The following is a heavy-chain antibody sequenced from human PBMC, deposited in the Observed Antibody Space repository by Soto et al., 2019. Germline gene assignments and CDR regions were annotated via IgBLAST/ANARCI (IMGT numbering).Heavy chain of an antibody. CDR1: GGTFSSYA. J-gene: IGHJ4*02. V-gene: IGHV1-69*12. CDR3: AIGRSSWYVGYFDY. D-gene: IGHD6-13*01. Sequence: QVQLVQSGAEVKKPGSSVKVSCKASGGTFSSYAISWVRQAPGQGVEWMGGIIPIFGTANYAQKSQGRFTITADESTSTAYMERSSLISEDTDVYYCAIGRSSWYVGYFDYWGQGTLVTVSS. CDR2: IIPIFGTA.